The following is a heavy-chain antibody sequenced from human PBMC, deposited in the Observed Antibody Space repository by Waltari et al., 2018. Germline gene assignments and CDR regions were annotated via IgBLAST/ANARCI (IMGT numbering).Heavy chain of an antibody. CDR3: AGSLSVSSSRPFDS. Sequence: QVQLVQSGTEVKKPGSSVKVSCQPSAGTFSSLAFSWVRQAPGQGLEWMGRIIPLLGKSEYTQKFQDKVTITADKSPTTVYLEMTRLTSEDTALYFCAGSLSVSSSRPFDSWGPGTLVIVSS. V-gene: IGHV1-69*04. CDR1: AGTFSSLA. J-gene: IGHJ4*02. D-gene: IGHD6-6*01. CDR2: IIPLLGKS.